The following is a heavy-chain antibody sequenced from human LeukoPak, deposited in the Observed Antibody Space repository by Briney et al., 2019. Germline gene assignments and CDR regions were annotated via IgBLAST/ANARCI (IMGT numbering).Heavy chain of an antibody. J-gene: IGHJ4*02. CDR1: GGSFSGYY. CDR2: INHSGST. V-gene: IGHV4-34*01. Sequence: SETLSLTCAVYGGSFSGYYWSWIRQPPGKGLEWIGEINHSGSTNYNPSLKSRVTISVDTSKNQFSLKLSSATAADTAVYYCARTPLHGYFDYWGQGTLVTVSS. D-gene: IGHD4-11*01. CDR3: ARTPLHGYFDY.